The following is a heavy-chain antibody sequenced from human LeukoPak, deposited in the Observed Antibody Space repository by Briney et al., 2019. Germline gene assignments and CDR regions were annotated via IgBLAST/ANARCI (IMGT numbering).Heavy chain of an antibody. J-gene: IGHJ3*02. Sequence: SETLSLTCAVYGGSFSGYYWSWIRQPPGKGLEWIGEIDHSGSTNYNPSLKSRVTISVDTSKNQFSLKLSSVTAADTAVYYCARDRRLGSGRPELADAFDIWGQGTMVSVSS. V-gene: IGHV4-34*01. CDR2: IDHSGST. D-gene: IGHD1-26*01. CDR1: GGSFSGYY. CDR3: ARDRRLGSGRPELADAFDI.